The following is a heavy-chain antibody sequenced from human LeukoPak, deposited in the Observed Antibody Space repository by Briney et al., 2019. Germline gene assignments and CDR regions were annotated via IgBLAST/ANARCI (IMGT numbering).Heavy chain of an antibody. CDR2: ISSSSSYI. V-gene: IGHV3-21*01. D-gene: IGHD4-17*01. CDR3: ARLNYGDPHFDY. Sequence: PGGSLRLSCAASGFTFSSYSMNWVRQAPGKGLEWVSSISSSSSYIYYADSVKGRFTISRDNAKNSLYLQMNSLRAEDTAVYHCARLNYGDPHFDYWGQGTLVTVSS. J-gene: IGHJ4*02. CDR1: GFTFSSYS.